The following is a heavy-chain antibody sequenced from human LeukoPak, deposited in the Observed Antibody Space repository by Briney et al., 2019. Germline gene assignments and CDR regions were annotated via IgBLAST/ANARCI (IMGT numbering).Heavy chain of an antibody. J-gene: IGHJ4*02. CDR1: GFTFSDYY. D-gene: IGHD4-17*01. CDR2: IDSSGTTI. Sequence: EGSLRLSCAASGFTFSDYYMSWIRQAPGKGLEWVSYIDSSGTTIYYADSVKGRFTISRDNTKNSLYLQMNSLRAEDTAVYYCARVRHIYRAVTTRFDYWGQGTLVTVSS. V-gene: IGHV3-11*04. CDR3: ARVRHIYRAVTTRFDY.